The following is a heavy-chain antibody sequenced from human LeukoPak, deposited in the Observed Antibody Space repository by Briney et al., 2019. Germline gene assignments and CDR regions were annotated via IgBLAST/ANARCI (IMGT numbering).Heavy chain of an antibody. CDR3: AKDSLWFGEFDHY. V-gene: IGHV4-34*01. Sequence: SETLSLTCGIHGGSFSGYYWSWIRQPPGKGLEWIGSIYYSGSTYYNPSLKSRVTISVDTSKNQFSLKLSSVTAADTAVYYCAKDSLWFGEFDHYWGQGTLVTVSS. CDR2: IYYSGST. CDR1: GGSFSGYY. D-gene: IGHD3-10*01. J-gene: IGHJ4*02.